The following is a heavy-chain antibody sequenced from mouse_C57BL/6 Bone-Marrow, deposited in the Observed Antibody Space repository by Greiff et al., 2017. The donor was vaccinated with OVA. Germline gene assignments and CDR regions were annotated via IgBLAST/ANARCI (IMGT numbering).Heavy chain of an antibody. D-gene: IGHD1-1*01. CDR2: IYPRSGNT. V-gene: IGHV1-81*01. CDR1: GYTFTSYG. CDR3: ARGRKNTTVVADYFDY. J-gene: IGHJ2*01. Sequence: QVQLQQSGAELARPGASVKLSCKASGYTFTSYGISWVKQRTGQGLEWIGEIYPRSGNTYYNEKFKGKATLTADKSSSTAYMELRSLTSEDSAVYFCARGRKNTTVVADYFDYWGQGTTLTVSS.